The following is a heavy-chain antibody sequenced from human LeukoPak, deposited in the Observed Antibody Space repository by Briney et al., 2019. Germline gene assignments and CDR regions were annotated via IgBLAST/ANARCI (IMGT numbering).Heavy chain of an antibody. Sequence: SETLSLTCTVSGGSISSGGYYWSWIRQHPGKGLEWIGYIYYSGSTYYNPSLKSRVTISVDTSKNQFSLKLNSVTAADTAVYYCARDGLASFDYWGQGTLVTVSS. D-gene: IGHD3/OR15-3a*01. CDR3: ARDGLASFDY. CDR2: IYYSGST. J-gene: IGHJ4*02. V-gene: IGHV4-31*03. CDR1: GGSISSGGYY.